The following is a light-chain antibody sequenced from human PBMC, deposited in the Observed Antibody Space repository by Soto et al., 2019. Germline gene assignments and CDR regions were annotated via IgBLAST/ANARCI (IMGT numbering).Light chain of an antibody. V-gene: IGLV2-8*01. Sequence: QSALTQPPSASGSPGQSVAISCTGTSSDVGAYNYVAWYQQHPGKAPRLMIYEVNKRPSGVPDRFSGSKSGNTASLTVSGLQAEDEAVYHCSSYAGTNIGVVFGGGTKLTV. CDR1: SSDVGAYNY. J-gene: IGLJ2*01. CDR3: SSYAGTNIGVV. CDR2: EVN.